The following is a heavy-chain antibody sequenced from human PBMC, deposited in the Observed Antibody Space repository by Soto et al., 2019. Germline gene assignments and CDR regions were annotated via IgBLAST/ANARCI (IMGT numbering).Heavy chain of an antibody. Sequence: SATRSLTRTVPGGCMSSSDWSWIRQPPEKGQEWIGYIYYSGSTNYNPSLKSRVTISVDTSKNQFSLKLSSVTAADTAVYYCARALRGHIVAGGPGWTDYFYYGLDVWGQGTTVT. V-gene: IGHV4-59*12. CDR3: ARALRGHIVAGGPGWTDYFYYGLDV. CDR2: IYYSGST. CDR1: GGCMSSSD. D-gene: IGHD6-13*01. J-gene: IGHJ6*02.